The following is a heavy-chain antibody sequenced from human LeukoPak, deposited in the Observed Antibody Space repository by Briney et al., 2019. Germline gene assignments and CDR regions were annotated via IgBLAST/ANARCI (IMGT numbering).Heavy chain of an antibody. V-gene: IGHV3-21*04. Sequence: PGGSLRLSCAASGFTFSSYSMNWVRQAPGKGLEWVSSISSSSSYIYYADSVKGRFTISRDNAKNSLYLQMNSLRAEDTAVYYCARQAPNMWLSPFWYFDLWGRGTLVTVSS. CDR3: ARQAPNMWLSPFWYFDL. D-gene: IGHD3-22*01. CDR2: ISSSSSYI. CDR1: GFTFSSYS. J-gene: IGHJ2*01.